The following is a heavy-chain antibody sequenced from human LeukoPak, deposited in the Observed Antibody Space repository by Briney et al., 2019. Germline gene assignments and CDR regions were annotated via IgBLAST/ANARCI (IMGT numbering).Heavy chain of an antibody. D-gene: IGHD3-10*01. Sequence: ESLKISCKGSGYNFPTYWIGWVRQMPGKGLEWMGIIYPADSDTRYSPSFQGQVTISADKPTSTVYLQWSSLKASDTAMYYCARRRGLDIDYWGQGTLVTVSS. CDR3: ARRRGLDIDY. V-gene: IGHV5-51*04. J-gene: IGHJ4*02. CDR1: GYNFPTYW. CDR2: IYPADSDT.